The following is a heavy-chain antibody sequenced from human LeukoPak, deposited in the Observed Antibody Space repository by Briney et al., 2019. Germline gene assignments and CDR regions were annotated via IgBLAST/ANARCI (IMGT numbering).Heavy chain of an antibody. Sequence: ASVKVSCKASGYTFTSYGISWVRQAPGQGLEWMGWISAYNGNTNYAQKLQGRVTMTTDTSTSTAYMELRSLRSDDTAVYYCARDRSYYDSSGYYYGFLGVRWFDPWGQGTLVTVSS. J-gene: IGHJ5*02. D-gene: IGHD3-22*01. CDR3: ARDRSYYDSSGYYYGFLGVRWFDP. CDR2: ISAYNGNT. CDR1: GYTFTSYG. V-gene: IGHV1-18*01.